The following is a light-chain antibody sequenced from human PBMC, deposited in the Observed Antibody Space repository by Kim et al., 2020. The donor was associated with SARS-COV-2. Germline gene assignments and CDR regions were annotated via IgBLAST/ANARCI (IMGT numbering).Light chain of an antibody. J-gene: IGLJ1*01. Sequence: APGKTARITCGGNNMGSKSVHWYQQKPGQAPVLVIYYDSDRPSGIPERFSGSNSGNTATLTISRVEAGDEADYYCQVWDSSSDIGVFGTGTKVTVL. CDR1: NMGSKS. CDR2: YDS. CDR3: QVWDSSSDIGV. V-gene: IGLV3-21*04.